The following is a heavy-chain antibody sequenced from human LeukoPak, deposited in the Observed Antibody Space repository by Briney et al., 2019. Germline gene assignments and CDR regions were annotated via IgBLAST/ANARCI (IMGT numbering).Heavy chain of an antibody. D-gene: IGHD7-27*01. V-gene: IGHV6-1*01. CDR1: GDSVSVNSDV. Sequence: SQTLSLTCAISGDSVSVNSDVWNWIRQSPSRGLEWLGRTYYKSKWYNDYAVSVKSRITISPDTSKNQFSLQLNSVTPEDTAVYYCVRDADWGADAFDIWGQGTMVTVSS. J-gene: IGHJ3*02. CDR2: TYYKSKWYN. CDR3: VRDADWGADAFDI.